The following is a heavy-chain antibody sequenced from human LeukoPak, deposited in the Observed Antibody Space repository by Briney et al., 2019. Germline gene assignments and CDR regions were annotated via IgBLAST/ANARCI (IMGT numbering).Heavy chain of an antibody. CDR3: AKPYYGESYYFY. CDR2: ISGSGGST. CDR1: GFTFSSYA. J-gene: IGHJ4*02. Sequence: PGASLRLSCAASGFTFSSYAMSWVRQAPGKGLEWVSAISGSGGSTYYADSVKGRFTISRDNSKNTLYLQMNSLRAEDTAVYYCAKPYYGESYYFYWGQGTLVTVSS. V-gene: IGHV3-23*01. D-gene: IGHD1-26*01.